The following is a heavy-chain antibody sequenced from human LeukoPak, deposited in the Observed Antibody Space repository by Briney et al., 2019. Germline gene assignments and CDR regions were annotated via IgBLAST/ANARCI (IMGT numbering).Heavy chain of an antibody. J-gene: IGHJ4*02. CDR2: ISGDGSMT. CDR3: ARYSSSSGGASHYFDY. Sequence: TGGSLRLSCAVSGFSLRSYWMHWVRQAPGKGLVWVSRISGDGSMTNYADSVKGRFTISRDNAKNMVYLQMNSLRAEDTAVYYCARYSSSSGGASHYFDYWGQGTLVTVSS. D-gene: IGHD6-6*01. CDR1: GFSLRSYW. V-gene: IGHV3-74*01.